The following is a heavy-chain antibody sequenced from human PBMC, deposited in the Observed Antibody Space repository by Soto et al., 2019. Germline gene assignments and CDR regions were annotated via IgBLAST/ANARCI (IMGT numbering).Heavy chain of an antibody. CDR3: ARHIAESGTRGFDF. Sequence: QVQLQESCPGLMKPSGTLSLTCAVSGGSISTNWWSWVRQPPGKGLEWIGEIYHSGSTNYNPSLKNRVTMSVDKSQNHLSLNLNSVTAADTAVYYCARHIAESGTRGFDFWVQGTLVTVSS. V-gene: IGHV4-4*02. D-gene: IGHD5-12*01. J-gene: IGHJ4*02. CDR1: GGSISTNW. CDR2: IYHSGST.